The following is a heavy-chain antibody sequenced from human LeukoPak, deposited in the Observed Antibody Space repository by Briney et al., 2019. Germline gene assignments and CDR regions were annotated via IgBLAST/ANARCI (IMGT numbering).Heavy chain of an antibody. CDR3: ARGGGYASPIGY. D-gene: IGHD5-12*01. CDR1: GGSISTYY. J-gene: IGHJ4*02. CDR2: IYHSGST. V-gene: IGHV4-59*01. Sequence: SETLSLTCTLSGGSISTYYWSWIRRPPGKGLEWIGYIYHSGSTNYNPSLKSRVTISVDTSKNQLSLKLSSVTAADTAVYYCARGGGYASPIGYWGQGALVTVSS.